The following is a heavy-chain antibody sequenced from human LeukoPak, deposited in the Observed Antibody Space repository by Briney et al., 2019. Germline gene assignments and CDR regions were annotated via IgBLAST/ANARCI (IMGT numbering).Heavy chain of an antibody. CDR3: ARDIAAAGTPFDY. CDR2: INHSGST. Sequence: PSETLSLTCAVYGGSFSGYYWSWIRQPPGKGLEWIGEINHSGSTNYNPSLKSRVTISVDTSKNQFSLKLSSVTAADTAVYYCARDIAAAGTPFDYWGQGTLVTVSS. J-gene: IGHJ4*02. D-gene: IGHD6-13*01. CDR1: GGSFSGYY. V-gene: IGHV4-34*01.